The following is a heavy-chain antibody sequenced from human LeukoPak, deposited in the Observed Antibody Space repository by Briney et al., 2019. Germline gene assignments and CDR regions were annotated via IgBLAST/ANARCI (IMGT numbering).Heavy chain of an antibody. CDR3: ARDHAYRTDY. CDR1: GFSFSNDW. CDR2: INQDEGKK. J-gene: IGHJ4*02. D-gene: IGHD2-2*01. Sequence: PGGSLRLSCAASGFSFSNDWMCSVRQAPGQGREWVANINQDEGKKYYVDSVKGRFTISRDNAKNSLYLQMSSLRAEDTAVYYCARDHAYRTDYWGQGTLVTVSS. V-gene: IGHV3-7*01.